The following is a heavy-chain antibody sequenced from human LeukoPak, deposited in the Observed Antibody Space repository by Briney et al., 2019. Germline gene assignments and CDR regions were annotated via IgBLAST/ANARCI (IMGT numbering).Heavy chain of an antibody. D-gene: IGHD6-19*01. CDR3: ASLAVAGLSEGY. Sequence: SETLSLTCAVYGGSFSDYYWIWIRQPPGKGLEWIGEIFHGGSPNCNPSLKSRVTTSVDTSKNQFSLKLTSVTAADTAVYYCASLAVAGLSEGYWGQGTLVIVSS. CDR2: IFHGGSP. CDR1: GGSFSDYY. V-gene: IGHV4-34*12. J-gene: IGHJ4*02.